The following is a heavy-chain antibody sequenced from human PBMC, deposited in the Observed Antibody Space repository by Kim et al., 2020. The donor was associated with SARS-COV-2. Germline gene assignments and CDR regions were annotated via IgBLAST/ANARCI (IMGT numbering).Heavy chain of an antibody. V-gene: IGHV5-10-1*01. J-gene: IGHJ4*02. D-gene: IGHD3-10*01. CDR2: IDPSDSYT. CDR1: GYSFNTYW. CDR3: ARHNGSGCDY. Sequence: GESLKISCKGSGYSFNTYWISWMRQVPGKGLEWMGRIDPSDSYTKYSPSFQGDVTMSVDKSISTAYLQWSGLQASDSGMYYCARHNGSGCDYWGQGTLVTVSS.